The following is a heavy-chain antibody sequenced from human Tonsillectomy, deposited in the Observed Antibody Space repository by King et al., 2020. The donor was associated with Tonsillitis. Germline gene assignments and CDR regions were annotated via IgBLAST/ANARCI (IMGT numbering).Heavy chain of an antibody. V-gene: IGHV3-23*01. D-gene: IGHD6-19*01. CDR2: LTGIGGST. J-gene: IGHJ6*03. CDR1: EFTFSTYA. CDR3: AKDNLDSSGWVNLCYMDV. Sequence: VQLLESGGGLVQPGGSLRLSCAASEFTFSTYAMSWVRQAPGKGLEWVASLTGIGGSTYYADSVKGRFTISRDNSKNTLYLQMNSLRAGDTAVYYCAKDNLDSSGWVNLCYMDV.